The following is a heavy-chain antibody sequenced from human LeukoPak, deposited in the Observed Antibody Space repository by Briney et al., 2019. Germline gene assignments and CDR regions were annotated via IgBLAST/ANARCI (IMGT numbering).Heavy chain of an antibody. D-gene: IGHD5-18*01. CDR3: ARYPYTAMVTNYGMDV. CDR2: IYYSGST. V-gene: IGHV4-31*03. J-gene: IGHJ6*02. CDR1: GGSISSGGYY. Sequence: PSQTLSLTCTVSGGSISSGGYYWSWIRQHPGKGLEWIGYIYYSGSTYYNPSLKSRVTISVDTSKNQFSLKLSSVTAADTAVYYCARYPYTAMVTNYGMDVWGQGTTVTVSS.